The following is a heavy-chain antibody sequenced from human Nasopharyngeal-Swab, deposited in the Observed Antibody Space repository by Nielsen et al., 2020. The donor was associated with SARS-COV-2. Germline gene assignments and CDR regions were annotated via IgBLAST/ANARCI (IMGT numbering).Heavy chain of an antibody. CDR3: ARTAIEGGYYRGDAFDI. CDR2: IYPGDSDT. J-gene: IGHJ3*02. D-gene: IGHD3-22*01. V-gene: IGHV5-51*01. CDR1: GYTFSDYW. Sequence: KVSCKGSGYTFSDYWVAWVRQKPGKGLEWMGLIYPGDSDTRYSPSFQGQVTISADKSINTAYLQWSSLTTSDTAVYYCARTAIEGGYYRGDAFDIWGQGTMVTVSS.